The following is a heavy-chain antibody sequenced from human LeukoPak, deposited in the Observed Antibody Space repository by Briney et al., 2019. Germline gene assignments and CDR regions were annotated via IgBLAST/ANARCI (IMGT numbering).Heavy chain of an antibody. J-gene: IGHJ6*02. Sequence: SETLSLTCTVSGGSISRGDYYWSWIRQTPGKGLEWIGYIFYTGSSYYNPSLRSRATLSVDTSKNQFSLRLSSVNPADTAVYYCAKWLLFNRYYYGIDVWGRGTTVTVSS. CDR3: AKWLLFNRYYYGIDV. D-gene: IGHD5-24*01. CDR2: IFYTGSS. CDR1: GGSISRGDYY. V-gene: IGHV4-30-4*01.